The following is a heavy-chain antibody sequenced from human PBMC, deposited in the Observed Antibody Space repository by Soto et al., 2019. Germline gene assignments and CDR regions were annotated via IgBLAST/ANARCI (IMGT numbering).Heavy chain of an antibody. V-gene: IGHV4-59*01. CDR3: TKYRRTDAEGYSFDY. J-gene: IGHJ4*02. CDR2: IHYSGIT. CDR1: VGSSIGSY. D-gene: IGHD2-15*01. Sequence: SETLSITCTVSVGSSIGSYWRWIRQTPGKVLEWVGYIHYSGITNYNPSLKSRVTMSVDSAKNQFSLQLSSVTAADTAVYFCTKYRRTDAEGYSFDYWGQGALVTVSS.